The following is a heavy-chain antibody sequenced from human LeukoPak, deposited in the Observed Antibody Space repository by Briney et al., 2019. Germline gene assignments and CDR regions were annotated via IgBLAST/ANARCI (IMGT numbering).Heavy chain of an antibody. V-gene: IGHV1-69*04. J-gene: IGHJ4*02. Sequence: ASVKGSCKASGGTSNSNAISWVRQAPGQGPEWMGRIIPNLGTTNRAQNFQDRITLTADKSTNTAYMELTSLTSDDTAVYYCATTNDGGGYQWGDFFDFWGQGTLVTVSS. CDR1: GGTSNSNA. CDR3: ATTNDGGGYQWGDFFDF. CDR2: IIPNLGTT. D-gene: IGHD3-22*01.